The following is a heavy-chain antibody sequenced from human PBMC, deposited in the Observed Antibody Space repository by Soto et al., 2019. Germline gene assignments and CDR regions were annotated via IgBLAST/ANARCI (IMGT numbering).Heavy chain of an antibody. Sequence: QVQLVQSGAEVKKPGSSVKVSCKAPGGTFSTNPISWVRQAPGQGLEWMGGTGSGTGPGNHAQKFQGRLTITVDKSTSTVYMELSSLSSEDTGVYYCARRDSGGFYRYFDSWGQGTLVTVSS. CDR1: GGTFSTNP. J-gene: IGHJ4*02. CDR3: ARRDSGGFYRYFDS. V-gene: IGHV1-69*06. D-gene: IGHD2-15*01. CDR2: TGSGTGPG.